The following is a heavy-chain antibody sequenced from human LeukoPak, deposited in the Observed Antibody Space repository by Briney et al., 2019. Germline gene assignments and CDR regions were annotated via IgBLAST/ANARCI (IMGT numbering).Heavy chain of an antibody. V-gene: IGHV3-30-3*01. CDR1: GFTFSSYA. J-gene: IGHJ3*02. Sequence: HPGGSLRLSCAASGFTFSSYAMHWVRQAPGKGLEWVAVISYDGSNKYYADSVKGRFTISRDNSKNTLYLQMNSLRAEDTAVYYCARDHRWYCSGGSCYSSAFDTWGQGTMVTVSS. D-gene: IGHD2-15*01. CDR2: ISYDGSNK. CDR3: ARDHRWYCSGGSCYSSAFDT.